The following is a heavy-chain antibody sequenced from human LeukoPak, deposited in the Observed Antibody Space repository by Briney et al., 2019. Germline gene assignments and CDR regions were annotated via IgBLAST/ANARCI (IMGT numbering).Heavy chain of an antibody. J-gene: IGHJ5*02. V-gene: IGHV3-7*01. CDR1: GFSINNYW. CDR3: ARQAGVT. CDR2: IKGDASEK. Sequence: PGGSLRLSCAVSGFSINNYWMTWYRQAPGKGLECVAHIKGDASEKYYLDSVKGRFTISRDNAKNSLYLQMSSLRAEDTAVYYCARQAGVTWGQGTLVTVSS. D-gene: IGHD6-19*01.